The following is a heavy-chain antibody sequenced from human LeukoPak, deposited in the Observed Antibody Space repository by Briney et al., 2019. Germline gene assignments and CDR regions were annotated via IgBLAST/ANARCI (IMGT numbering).Heavy chain of an antibody. V-gene: IGHV1-2*02. CDR2: INPNAGGT. D-gene: IGHD6-19*01. CDR1: GYTFIDYY. CDR3: ARAHTTGWY. Sequence: ASVKVSCKASGYTFIDYYVHWVRQAPGQGLEWMGWINPNAGGTNYAQEFQGRVTMAWDTSITTTYMELSRLTSDDTAVYYCARAHTTGWYWGQGTQVTVSS. J-gene: IGHJ4*02.